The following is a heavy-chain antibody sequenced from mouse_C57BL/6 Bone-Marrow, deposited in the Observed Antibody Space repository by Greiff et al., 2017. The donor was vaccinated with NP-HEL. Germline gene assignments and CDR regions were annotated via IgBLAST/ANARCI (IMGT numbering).Heavy chain of an antibody. Sequence: EVQLQQSGPELVKPGASVKISCKASGYSFTGYYMNWVKQSPEKSLEWIGEINPSTGGTTYNQKFKAKATLTVDKSSSTAYMQLKRLTSEDSAGYYCARTRAAQASWFAYWGQGTLVTVSA. CDR1: GYSFTGYY. J-gene: IGHJ3*01. CDR2: INPSTGGT. CDR3: ARTRAAQASWFAY. D-gene: IGHD3-2*02. V-gene: IGHV1-42*01.